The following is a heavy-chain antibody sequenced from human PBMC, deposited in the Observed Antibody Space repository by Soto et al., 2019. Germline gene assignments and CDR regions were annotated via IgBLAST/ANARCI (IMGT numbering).Heavy chain of an antibody. V-gene: IGHV1-69*06. CDR2: IIPIFGTA. CDR3: ASTTYDSSAYYYWYLGL. J-gene: IGHJ2*01. D-gene: IGHD3-22*01. CDR1: EDTFRNYA. Sequence: QVELVQSGAEVKKPGSSVKVSWQASEDTFRNYAISWVRQAPGQGLEWMGGIIPIFGTANYAQKFQGRVTITADISANTVYLEVSRVRSEDPAVYYCASTTYDSSAYYYWYLGLWGRGTLVTVSS.